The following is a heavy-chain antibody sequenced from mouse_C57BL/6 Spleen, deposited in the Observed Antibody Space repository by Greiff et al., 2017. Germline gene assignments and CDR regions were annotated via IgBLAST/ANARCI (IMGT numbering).Heavy chain of an antibody. V-gene: IGHV5-17*01. CDR3: ARPSYGSSWYFDV. D-gene: IGHD1-1*01. CDR2: ISSGSSAI. CDR1: GFTFRDYG. Sequence: EVMLVESGGGLVKPGGSLKLSCAASGFTFRDYGMHWVRQAPEKGLEWVAYISSGSSAIYYADTVKGRFTISRDNAKNTLFLQMTSLRSEDTAMYYCARPSYGSSWYFDVWGTGTTVTVSS. J-gene: IGHJ1*03.